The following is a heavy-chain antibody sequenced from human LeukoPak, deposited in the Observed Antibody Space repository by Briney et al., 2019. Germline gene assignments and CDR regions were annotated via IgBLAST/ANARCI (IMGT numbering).Heavy chain of an antibody. Sequence: SETLSLTCTVSGGSISSYYWSWIRQPPGKRLEWVGYIHYTGKTNYNPSLNNRATISVDMSKNQFSLTLTSVTAADTAVYYCARGYYDRSDYSNPFDYWGQGTLVTVSS. V-gene: IGHV4-59*01. J-gene: IGHJ4*02. CDR1: GGSISSYY. CDR3: ARGYYDRSDYSNPFDY. CDR2: IHYTGKT. D-gene: IGHD3-22*01.